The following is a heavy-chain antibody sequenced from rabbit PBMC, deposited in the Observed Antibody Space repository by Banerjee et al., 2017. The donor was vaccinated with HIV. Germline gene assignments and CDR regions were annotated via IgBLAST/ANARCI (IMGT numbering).Heavy chain of an antibody. V-gene: IGHV1S45*01. CDR1: GFDFSRYY. J-gene: IGHJ4*01. D-gene: IGHD3-3*01. CDR3: ARGLVAGVLDL. CDR2: IYTGSGST. Sequence: QEQLKETGGGLVQPGGSLTLSCKASGFDFSRYYISWVRQAPGKGLEWIGCIYTGSGSTYYASWAKGRFTISKTSSTTVTLQMTSLTAADTATYFCARGLVAGVLDLWGPGTLVTVS.